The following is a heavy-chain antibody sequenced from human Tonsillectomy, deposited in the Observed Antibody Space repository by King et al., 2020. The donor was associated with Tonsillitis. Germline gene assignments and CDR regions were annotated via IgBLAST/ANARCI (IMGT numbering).Heavy chain of an antibody. D-gene: IGHD6-19*01. Sequence: VKLVESGGGLVQPGGSLRLSCAASGFTFSSYAMSWVRQAPGKGLEWVSALSSSGGNTYYADSVKGRFTISRDNSKKTLYLQMNSLRAEDTAVYYCATGQWGSGWYPYYFDYWGQGTLVSVSS. CDR3: ATGQWGSGWYPYYFDY. J-gene: IGHJ4*02. CDR2: LSSSGGNT. V-gene: IGHV3-23*04. CDR1: GFTFSSYA.